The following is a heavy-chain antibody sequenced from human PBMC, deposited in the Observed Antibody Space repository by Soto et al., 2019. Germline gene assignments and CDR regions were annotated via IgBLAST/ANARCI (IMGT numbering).Heavy chain of an antibody. CDR2: INPNSGGT. D-gene: IGHD2-15*01. J-gene: IGHJ3*02. CDR3: ARGVVVVAPNDAFDI. CDR1: GYTFTGYY. V-gene: IGHV1-2*04. Sequence: ASVKVSCKASGYTFTGYYMHWVRQAPEQGLEWMGWINPNSGGTNYAQKFQGWVTMTRDTSISTAYMELSRLRSDDTAVYYCARGVVVVAPNDAFDIWGQGTMVTVSS.